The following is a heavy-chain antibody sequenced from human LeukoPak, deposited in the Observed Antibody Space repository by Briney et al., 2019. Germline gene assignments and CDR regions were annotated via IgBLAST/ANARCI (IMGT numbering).Heavy chain of an antibody. J-gene: IGHJ5*02. V-gene: IGHV3-21*01. CDR1: GFTFSSYS. D-gene: IGHD2-2*01. CDR3: ARASGVPAGPFDP. Sequence: SGGSLRLSCAASGFTFSSYSMNWVRQAPGKGLEWVSSISSSSSYIYYADSVKGRFTISRDNAKNSLYLQMNSLRAEDTAVYYCARASGVPAGPFDPWGQGTLVTVSS. CDR2: ISSSSSYI.